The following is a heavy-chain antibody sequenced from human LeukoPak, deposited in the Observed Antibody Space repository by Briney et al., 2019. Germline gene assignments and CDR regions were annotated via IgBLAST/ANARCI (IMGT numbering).Heavy chain of an antibody. D-gene: IGHD3-22*01. Sequence: GGSLRLSCAASGFTFSDYYMSWIRQAPGKGLEWVSYISSSGSTIYYADSVKGRFTISRDNAKNSLYLQMNGLRAEDTAVYYCARDWGVYDSSGYYNYWGQGTLVTVSS. CDR1: GFTFSDYY. J-gene: IGHJ4*02. CDR2: ISSSGSTI. V-gene: IGHV3-11*01. CDR3: ARDWGVYDSSGYYNY.